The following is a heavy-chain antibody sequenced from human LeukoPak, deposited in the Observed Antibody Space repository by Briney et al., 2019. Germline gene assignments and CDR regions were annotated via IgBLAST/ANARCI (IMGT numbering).Heavy chain of an antibody. V-gene: IGHV3-48*02. CDR2: ISSSSSTI. D-gene: IGHD6-13*01. Sequence: GGSLRLSCAASGFTFNTYSMNWVRQAPGKGLEWVSHISSSSSTIYYADSVKGRFTISRDNAKTSLYLQRNSLRDEDTAVYYCARVEQQPRAVCGMDVWGPGTTVTVSS. CDR1: GFTFNTYS. J-gene: IGHJ6*02. CDR3: ARVEQQPRAVCGMDV.